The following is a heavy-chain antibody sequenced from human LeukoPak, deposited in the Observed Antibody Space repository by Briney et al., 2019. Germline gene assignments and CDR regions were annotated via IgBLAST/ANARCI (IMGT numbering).Heavy chain of an antibody. Sequence: GGSLRLSCAASGFTFSSYAMHWVRQAPGKGLEWVAVISYDGSNEYYADSVKGRVTISRDNSKSTLYLQMNSLRAEDTAVYYCASDYDYVWGRGTFDYWGQGTLVTVPS. CDR3: ASDYDYVWGRGTFDY. J-gene: IGHJ4*02. CDR1: GFTFSSYA. D-gene: IGHD3-16*01. CDR2: ISYDGSNE. V-gene: IGHV3-30-3*01.